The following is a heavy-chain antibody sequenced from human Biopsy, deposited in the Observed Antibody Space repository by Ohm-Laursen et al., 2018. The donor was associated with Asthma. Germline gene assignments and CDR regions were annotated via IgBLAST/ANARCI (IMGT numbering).Heavy chain of an antibody. D-gene: IGHD3-22*01. CDR2: MYYSGTT. CDR1: GDSISNGGYY. V-gene: IGHV4-31*03. J-gene: IGHJ4*02. Sequence: QTLTLTCTVSGDSISNGGYYWSWIRQHPGKGLEWIGYMYYSGTTYYNPSLNSRVAILVDTSKNQFSLKVNSVTAADTAVYYCARGVEYDYDSSGYYFDYWGQGALVTVSS. CDR3: ARGVEYDYDSSGYYFDY.